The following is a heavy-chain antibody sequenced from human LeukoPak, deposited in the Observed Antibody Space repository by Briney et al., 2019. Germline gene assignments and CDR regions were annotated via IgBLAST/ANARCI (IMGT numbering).Heavy chain of an antibody. V-gene: IGHV4-59*08. CDR2: IYYSGST. D-gene: IGHD6-13*01. J-gene: IGHJ4*02. Sequence: PSETPSLTCTVSGGSISSYYWSWIRQPPGKGLEWIGYIYYSGSTNYNPSLKSRVTISVDTSKNQFSLKLSSVTAADTAVYYCARHPMGSSWGLYFDYWGQGTLVTVSS. CDR1: GGSISSYY. CDR3: ARHPMGSSWGLYFDY.